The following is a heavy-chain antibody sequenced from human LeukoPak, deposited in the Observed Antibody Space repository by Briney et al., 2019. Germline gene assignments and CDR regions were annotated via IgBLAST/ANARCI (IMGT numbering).Heavy chain of an antibody. CDR1: GFTFCSYA. J-gene: IGHJ4*02. D-gene: IGHD1-26*01. Sequence: GGSLRLSCAASGFTFCSYAMHWVRQAPGKGLVWVAVISYDGSNKYYADSVKGRFTISRDNSKNTLYLQMNSLRAEDTAVYYCATEDSGSSLYYFDYWGQGTLVTVSS. CDR2: ISYDGSNK. CDR3: ATEDSGSSLYYFDY. V-gene: IGHV3-30-3*01.